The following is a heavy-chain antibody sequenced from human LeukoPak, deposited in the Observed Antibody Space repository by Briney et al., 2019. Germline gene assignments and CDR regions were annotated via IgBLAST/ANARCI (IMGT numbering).Heavy chain of an antibody. CDR1: GGSISSSY. J-gene: IGHJ4*02. CDR3: ARELFSSDWYGSFDY. D-gene: IGHD6-19*01. Sequence: SETLSLTCTVSGGSISSSYWNWIRQPAGKGLEWIGRMSSSVITNYNPSLKSRVTMSVDTSKNQFSLNLRSVTAADTAIYYCARELFSSDWYGSFDYWGQGTLVTVSS. CDR2: MSSSVIT. V-gene: IGHV4-4*07.